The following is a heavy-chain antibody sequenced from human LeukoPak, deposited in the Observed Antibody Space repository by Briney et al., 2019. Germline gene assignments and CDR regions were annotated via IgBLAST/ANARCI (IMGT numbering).Heavy chain of an antibody. J-gene: IGHJ5*02. V-gene: IGHV4-39*01. D-gene: IGHD3-3*01. CDR3: ARAVLEWLLLGYNWFDP. CDR2: AYYSGST. Sequence: SETLSLTCTVSSGSIGSSSNYWGWIRQAPGKGLEWIGNAYYSGSTYYNPSLKSRVTISVDTSKNQFSLKLSSVTAADTAVYYCARAVLEWLLLGYNWFDPWGQGTLVTVSS. CDR1: SGSIGSSSNY.